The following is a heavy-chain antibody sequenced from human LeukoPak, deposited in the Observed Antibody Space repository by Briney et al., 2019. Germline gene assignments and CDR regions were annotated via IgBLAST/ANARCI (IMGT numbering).Heavy chain of an antibody. J-gene: IGHJ6*03. Sequence: SETLSLTCAVYGESFSGYYWSWIRQPPGKGLEWIGEINHSGRTNYNPSLKSRVTISEDTSKNQFSLKLSSVPAADTAVYYCARHPRYYHVDVWGKGATVTVSS. V-gene: IGHV4-34*01. D-gene: IGHD3-10*01. CDR3: ARHPRYYHVDV. CDR1: GESFSGYY. CDR2: INHSGRT.